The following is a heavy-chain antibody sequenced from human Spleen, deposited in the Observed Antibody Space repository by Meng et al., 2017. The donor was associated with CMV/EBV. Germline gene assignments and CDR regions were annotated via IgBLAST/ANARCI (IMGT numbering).Heavy chain of an antibody. Sequence: YAMGWVRQAPGKGLEWVSAISGSGGSTYYADSVKGRFTISRDNSKNTLYLQMNSLRAEDTAVYYCAKGRGVQQQLVRNYYYYGMDVWGQGTTVTVSS. D-gene: IGHD6-13*01. J-gene: IGHJ6*02. V-gene: IGHV3-23*01. CDR1: YA. CDR3: AKGRGVQQQLVRNYYYYGMDV. CDR2: ISGSGGST.